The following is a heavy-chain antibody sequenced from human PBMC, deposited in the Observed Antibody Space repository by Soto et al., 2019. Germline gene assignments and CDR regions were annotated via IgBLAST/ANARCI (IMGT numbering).Heavy chain of an antibody. CDR2: IIPISDTT. CDR1: GGTFSSYA. J-gene: IGHJ6*02. D-gene: IGHD2-2*01. Sequence: QVQLVQSGAEVKKPGSSVKVSCKASGGTFSSYAISWVRQAPGQGLEWMGGIIPISDTTNYAQKFQGRVTITADESTSTAYMELSSLRSEDTAVYYCARSQGSSTSLEIYYYYYYGMDVWGQGNPGHRLL. V-gene: IGHV1-69*01. CDR3: ARSQGSSTSLEIYYYYYYGMDV.